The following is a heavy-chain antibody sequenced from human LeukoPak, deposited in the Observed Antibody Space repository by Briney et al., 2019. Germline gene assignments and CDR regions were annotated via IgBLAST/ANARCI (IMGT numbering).Heavy chain of an antibody. V-gene: IGHV4-39*07. Sequence: SETLSLTCTVSGDSISSSTYYWGWIRQPPGKGLEWIGSIYNTGRTYYNPSLKSRVTMSVDTSKNQFSLKLSSVTAADTAVYYCARALTLDYWGQGTLVTVSS. CDR3: ARALTLDY. J-gene: IGHJ4*02. CDR2: IYNTGRT. CDR1: GDSISSSTYY.